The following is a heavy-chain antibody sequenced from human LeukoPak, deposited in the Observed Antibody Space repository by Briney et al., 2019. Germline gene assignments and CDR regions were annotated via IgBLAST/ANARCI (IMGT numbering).Heavy chain of an antibody. CDR3: ARDSPGDDYVWGSYRYYFAY. V-gene: IGHV1-2*06. CDR2: INPNSGGT. Sequence: ASVKASCKASGYTFTGYYMHWVRQAPGQGLELMGRINPNSGGTNYAQKFQGRVPMTRDTYITTASLDLGRLRSAAAAVDDCARDSPGDDYVWGSYRYYFAYWGQGTLVTVSS. J-gene: IGHJ4*02. CDR1: GYTFTGYY. D-gene: IGHD3-16*01.